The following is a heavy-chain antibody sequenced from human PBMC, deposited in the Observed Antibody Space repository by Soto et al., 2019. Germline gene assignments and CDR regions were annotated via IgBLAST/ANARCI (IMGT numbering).Heavy chain of an antibody. CDR1: GFTFSDYY. CDR2: ISSGAITI. Sequence: GSLRLTCSASGFTFSDYYMNWIRQAPGKGLEWVSYISSGAITIYYADSVKVRFTISRDNAKNSLYLQMNSLRAEDTAVYYCAGQYRSSSVEFWGQGTLVTVYS. V-gene: IGHV3-11*01. CDR3: AGQYRSSSVEF. D-gene: IGHD6-6*01. J-gene: IGHJ4*02.